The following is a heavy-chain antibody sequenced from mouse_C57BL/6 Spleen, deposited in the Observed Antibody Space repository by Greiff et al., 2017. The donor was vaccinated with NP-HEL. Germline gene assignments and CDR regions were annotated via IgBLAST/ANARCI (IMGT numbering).Heavy chain of an antibody. CDR3: TSYGNYNYAMDY. J-gene: IGHJ4*01. V-gene: IGHV1-15*01. CDR2: IDPETGGT. D-gene: IGHD2-1*01. CDR1: GYTFTDYE. Sequence: VQLQQSGAELVRPGASVTLSCKASGYTFTDYEMHWVKQTPVHGLAWIGAIDPETGGTAYNQKFKGKAILTADKSSSTAYMELRSLTSEDSAVYYCTSYGNYNYAMDYWGQGTSVTVSS.